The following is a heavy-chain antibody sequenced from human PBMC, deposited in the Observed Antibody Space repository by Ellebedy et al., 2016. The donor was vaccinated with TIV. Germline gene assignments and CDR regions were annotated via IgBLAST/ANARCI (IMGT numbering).Heavy chain of an antibody. Sequence: SGPTLVNPTETPTLTCTFSGFSLTATGEGVGWVRQPPGKALDWLAIIYWDNDDRYSSSMRSRLRITKDTSRREVILTMTNMDPVDTGTYYCVQIMITYGGVTRTDAFDVWGQGILVTVSS. CDR1: GFSLTATGEG. CDR2: IYWDNDD. J-gene: IGHJ3*01. D-gene: IGHD3-16*01. V-gene: IGHV2-5*04. CDR3: VQIMITYGGVTRTDAFDV.